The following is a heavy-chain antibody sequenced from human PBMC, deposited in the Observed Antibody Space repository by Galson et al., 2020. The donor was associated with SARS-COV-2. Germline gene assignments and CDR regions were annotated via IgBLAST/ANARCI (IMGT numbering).Heavy chain of an antibody. CDR1: GFTFSSYG. CDR2: ISSSTI. V-gene: IGHV3-48*02. D-gene: IGHD1-7*01. J-gene: IGHJ4*02. CDR3: GRVGYNWNYGDY. Sequence: GESLKISCAASGFTFSSYGMTWVRPAPGKGLERVSYISSSTIRYADSVKGRFTISRDNAKNSLYLQINSLRDEDTAVYFCGRVGYNWNYGDYWGQGTLVTVSS.